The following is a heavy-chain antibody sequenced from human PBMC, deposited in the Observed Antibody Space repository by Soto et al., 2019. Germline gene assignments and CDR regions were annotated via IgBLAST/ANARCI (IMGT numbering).Heavy chain of an antibody. D-gene: IGHD3-10*01. CDR3: ARARMLRVVIISYDFDY. CDR1: GYTFPGYS. J-gene: IGHJ4*02. Sequence: WASVKVSCQASGYTFPGYSMHWVRQAPGQGLEWMGWINPNSGGTNYAQKLQGRVTMTRDTSISTAYMEQSRLRSDDTAVYYCARARMLRVVIISYDFDYWGQGTLVTVSS. CDR2: INPNSGGT. V-gene: IGHV1-2*02.